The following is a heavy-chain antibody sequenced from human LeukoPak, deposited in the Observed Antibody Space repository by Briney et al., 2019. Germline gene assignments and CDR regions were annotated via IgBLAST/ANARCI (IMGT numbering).Heavy chain of an antibody. D-gene: IGHD5-18*01. J-gene: IGHJ4*02. V-gene: IGHV3-30-3*01. Sequence: GRSLRLSCAASGFTFSSYAMHWVRQAPGKGLEWVAVISYGGSNKYYADSVKGRFTISRDNSKNTLYLQMNSLRAEDTAVYYCARGYSYGYEEYYFDYWGQGTLVTVSS. CDR1: GFTFSSYA. CDR3: ARGYSYGYEEYYFDY. CDR2: ISYGGSNK.